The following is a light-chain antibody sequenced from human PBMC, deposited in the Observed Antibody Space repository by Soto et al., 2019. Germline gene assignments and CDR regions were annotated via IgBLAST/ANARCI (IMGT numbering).Light chain of an antibody. J-gene: IGLJ3*02. CDR1: SSDIGSYNL. V-gene: IGLV2-23*02. Sequence: QSALTQPASVSGSLGQSISISCTGTSSDIGSYNLVSWYQQYPGKAPKLMILEVSERPSGVSNRFSGSKSGDTASLTISGLQAEDEAAYYCCSYAGSGKVVFGGGTKLTVL. CDR2: EVS. CDR3: CSYAGSGKVV.